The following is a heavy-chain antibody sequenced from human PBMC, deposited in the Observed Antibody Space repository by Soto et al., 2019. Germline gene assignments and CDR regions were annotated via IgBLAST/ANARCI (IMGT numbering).Heavy chain of an antibody. CDR3: PSSQERGGKTTFIY. J-gene: IGHJ4*02. D-gene: IGHD3-16*01. V-gene: IGHV3-9*01. Sequence: PGGSLRLSCAVSGFTFDDNAMHLDRQAPEKGLEWLSGINWKSARGYADSVKRRFTISRDNADNSLYRQMNSLRAEDTALYYCPSSQERGGKTTFIYWSQGTQVTAPQ. CDR1: GFTFDDNA. CDR2: INWKSAR.